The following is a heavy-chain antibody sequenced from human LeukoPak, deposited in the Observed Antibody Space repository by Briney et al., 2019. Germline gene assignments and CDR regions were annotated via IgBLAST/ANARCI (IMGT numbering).Heavy chain of an antibody. Sequence: ASVKVSCKASGYTFTSYGISWVRQAPGQGLEWMGWMNPNSGNTGYAQKFQGRVTMTRSTSISTAYMELSSLRSEDTAVYYCARQRGYSYAHTYGMDVWGQGTTVTVSS. CDR1: GYTFTSYG. J-gene: IGHJ6*02. CDR3: ARQRGYSYAHTYGMDV. D-gene: IGHD5-18*01. CDR2: MNPNSGNT. V-gene: IGHV1-8*02.